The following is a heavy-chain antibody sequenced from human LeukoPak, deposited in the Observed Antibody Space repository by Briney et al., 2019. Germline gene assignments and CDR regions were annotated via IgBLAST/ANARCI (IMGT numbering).Heavy chain of an antibody. V-gene: IGHV1-24*01. Sequence: XMHXVGQAPGKGREGRGGFDPEDGETIYAQKFQGRVTMTEDTYTDTAYMELSSLRSEDTAVYYCATPRFGDAFDIWGQGTMVTVSS. D-gene: IGHD3-16*01. CDR2: FDPEDGET. CDR1: X. CDR3: ATPRFGDAFDI. J-gene: IGHJ3*02.